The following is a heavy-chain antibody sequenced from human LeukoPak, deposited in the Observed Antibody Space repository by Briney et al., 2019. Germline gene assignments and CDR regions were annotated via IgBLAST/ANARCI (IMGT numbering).Heavy chain of an antibody. CDR2: ISAYNGNT. CDR1: GYTFTSYG. J-gene: IGHJ5*02. CDR3: ARVILGHCSSTSCYAGDWFDP. Sequence: GASVKVSCKASGYTFTSYGISRVRQAPGQGLEWMGWISAYNGNTNYAQKLQGRVTMTTDTSTSTAYMELRSLRSDDTAVYYCARVILGHCSSTSCYAGDWFDPWGQGTLVTVSS. D-gene: IGHD2-2*01. V-gene: IGHV1-18*01.